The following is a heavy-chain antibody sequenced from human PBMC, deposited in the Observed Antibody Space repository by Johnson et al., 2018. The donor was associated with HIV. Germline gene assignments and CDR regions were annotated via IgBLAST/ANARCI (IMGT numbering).Heavy chain of an antibody. CDR3: ARHYYDSSGYSLDAYDI. CDR1: GFTFSDYY. V-gene: IGHV3-11*04. Sequence: VQLVESGGGLVQPGGSLRLSCAASGFTFSDYYVSWVRQAPETGLEWVSYISNSGTTIYYAASVKGRFTISRDNAKKSLYLQMNSLRVEDTAVYYCARHYYDSSGYSLDAYDIWGQGTMVTVSS. CDR2: ISNSGTTI. D-gene: IGHD3-22*01. J-gene: IGHJ3*02.